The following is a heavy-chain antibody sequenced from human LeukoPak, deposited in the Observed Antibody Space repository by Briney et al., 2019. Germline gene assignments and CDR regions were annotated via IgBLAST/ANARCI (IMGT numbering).Heavy chain of an antibody. Sequence: GGSLRLSCAASGFTFSSYAMSWVRQAPGKGLEWVSAISGSGGSTYYADSVKGRFTISRDSSKNTLYLQMNSLRAEDTAVYYCAKDRAQQLVPNWFDPWGQGTLVTVSS. V-gene: IGHV3-23*01. J-gene: IGHJ5*02. D-gene: IGHD6-13*01. CDR1: GFTFSSYA. CDR3: AKDRAQQLVPNWFDP. CDR2: ISGSGGST.